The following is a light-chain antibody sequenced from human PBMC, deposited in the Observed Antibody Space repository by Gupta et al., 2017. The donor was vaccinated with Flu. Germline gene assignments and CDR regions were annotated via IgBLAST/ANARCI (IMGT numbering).Light chain of an antibody. CDR2: GAS. V-gene: IGKV3-20*01. J-gene: IGKJ4*01. Sequence: GRATPSCRASQSVRIIYLAWNQKKPGQAHMLLICGASSMATGIPDRFSGSGCGTDFTLTISRLEPEDFAVYYCQQYGSSPLTFGGGTKVEIK. CDR3: QQYGSSPLT. CDR1: QSVRIIY.